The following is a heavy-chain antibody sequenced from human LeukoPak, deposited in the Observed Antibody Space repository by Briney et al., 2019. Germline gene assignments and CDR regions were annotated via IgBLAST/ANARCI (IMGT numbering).Heavy chain of an antibody. CDR2: IIPIFGTA. CDR3: ARKQNDFWSGYSYAFDI. Sequence: ASVKVSCKASGYTFTSYAMHWVRQAPGQRLEWMGGIIPIFGTANYAQKFQGRVTITADESTSTAYMELSSLRSEDTAVYYCARKQNDFWSGYSYAFDIWGQGTMVTVSS. J-gene: IGHJ3*02. D-gene: IGHD3-3*01. CDR1: GYTFTSYA. V-gene: IGHV1-69*13.